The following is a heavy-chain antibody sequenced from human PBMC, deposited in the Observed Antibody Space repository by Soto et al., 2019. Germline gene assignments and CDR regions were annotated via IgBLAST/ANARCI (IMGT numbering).Heavy chain of an antibody. J-gene: IGHJ3*02. CDR3: ARVAVGAWSGGCRAFDI. V-gene: IGHV1-2*02. CDR2: INPNSGGT. CDR1: GYTFTGYY. Sequence: QVQLVQSGAEVKKPGASVKVSCKASGYTFTGYYMHWVRQAPGQGLEWMGWINPNSGGTNYAQKFQGRVSMTRDTSISTAYMELSRLRSDDTAVYYCARVAVGAWSGGCRAFDIWGQGTMVTVSS. D-gene: IGHD1-26*01.